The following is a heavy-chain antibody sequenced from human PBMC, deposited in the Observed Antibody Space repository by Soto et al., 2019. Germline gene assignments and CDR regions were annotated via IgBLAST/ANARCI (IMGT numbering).Heavy chain of an antibody. Sequence: GESLKISCKGSGYSFTSFWIGWVRQMPGKGLEGMGIIYPGDSDTRYSPSFQGQVTISADKSISTAYLQWSSLKASDTAMYYCARHGDIVVVPAAMYYYYYGMDVWGQGTTVTVAS. J-gene: IGHJ6*02. CDR1: GYSFTSFW. CDR2: IYPGDSDT. CDR3: ARHGDIVVVPAAMYYYYYGMDV. V-gene: IGHV5-51*01. D-gene: IGHD2-2*01.